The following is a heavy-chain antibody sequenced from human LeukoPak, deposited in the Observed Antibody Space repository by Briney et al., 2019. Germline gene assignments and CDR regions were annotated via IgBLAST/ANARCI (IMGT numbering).Heavy chain of an antibody. J-gene: IGHJ3*01. Sequence: GGSLRLSCAASGFTFSGHWMSWVRQAPAKGLEWVAHMNGDGSQIYYMDFVKGRFTISRDNAKNSLYLQMNGLRAEDSAVYYCVAWGNSGNSWGQGTMVIVSS. CDR1: GFTFSGHW. CDR3: VAWGNSGNS. CDR2: MNGDGSQI. D-gene: IGHD1-26*01. V-gene: IGHV3-7*01.